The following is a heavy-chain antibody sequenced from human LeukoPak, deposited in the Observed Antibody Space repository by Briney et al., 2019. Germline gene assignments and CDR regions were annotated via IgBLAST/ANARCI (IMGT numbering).Heavy chain of an antibody. CDR1: GFSFSNFA. CDR2: TSYDGSNH. V-gene: IGHV3-30-3*01. J-gene: IGHJ5*02. D-gene: IGHD6-13*01. Sequence: GGSLRLSCAASGFSFSNFAMHWVRQAPGKGLEWVALTSYDGSNHFYTDSVKGRFTISRDNSKNMSYLQMDSLGPDDTAIYYCARDPSTAPRSTNWAANLFDPWGQGTLVTVSS. CDR3: ARDPSTAPRSTNWAANLFDP.